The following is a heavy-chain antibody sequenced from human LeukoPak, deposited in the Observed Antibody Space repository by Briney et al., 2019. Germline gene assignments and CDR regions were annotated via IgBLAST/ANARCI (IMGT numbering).Heavy chain of an antibody. CDR1: GFTVSSNY. Sequence: GGSLGLSCAASGFTVSSNYMSWVRQAPGKGLEWVSVIYSGGSTYYADSVKGRFTISRDNSKNTLYLQMNSLRAEDTAVYYCARDATKWELGYWGQGTLVTVSS. J-gene: IGHJ4*02. D-gene: IGHD1-26*01. V-gene: IGHV3-66*01. CDR3: ARDATKWELGY. CDR2: IYSGGST.